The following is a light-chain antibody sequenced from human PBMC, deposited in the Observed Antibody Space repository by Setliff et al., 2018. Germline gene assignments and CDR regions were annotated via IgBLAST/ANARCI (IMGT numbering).Light chain of an antibody. CDR1: AADVGAYNY. J-gene: IGLJ1*01. V-gene: IGLV2-14*03. Sequence: QSALTQPASVSGSPGQSITISCTGSAADVGAYNYVSWYQQHPGKAPKLIIYDVANRPSGVSDRFSGSKSGNTASLTISGLRAEDEADYYCGSYTTASTRVFGTGTKVPS. CDR2: DVA. CDR3: GSYTTASTRV.